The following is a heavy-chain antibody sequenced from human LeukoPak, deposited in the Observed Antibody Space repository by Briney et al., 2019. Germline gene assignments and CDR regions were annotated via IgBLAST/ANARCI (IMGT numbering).Heavy chain of an antibody. Sequence: GGSLRLSCATSGFAFSDYYMSWIRQAPGKGLEWVSYISSSGSTIYYADSVKGRFTISRDNAKNSLYLQMNSLRAEDTAVYYCARTRDRGKYFDYWGQGTLVTVSS. CDR3: ARTRDRGKYFDY. V-gene: IGHV3-11*01. D-gene: IGHD3-10*01. J-gene: IGHJ4*02. CDR1: GFAFSDYY. CDR2: ISSSGSTI.